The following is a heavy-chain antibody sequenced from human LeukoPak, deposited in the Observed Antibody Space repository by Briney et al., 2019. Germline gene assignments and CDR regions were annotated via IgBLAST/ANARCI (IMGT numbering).Heavy chain of an antibody. J-gene: IGHJ3*01. D-gene: IGHD1-26*01. Sequence: PSETLSLTCTVSGYSISSGYYWGWIRQPPGKGLEWIGSIYHSGSTYYNPSLKSRVTISVDTSKNQFSLKLSSVTAADTAAYYCARRGVNTWAPFDFWSQGTMVTVSS. CDR2: IYHSGST. CDR1: GYSISSGYY. V-gene: IGHV4-38-2*02. CDR3: ARRGVNTWAPFDF.